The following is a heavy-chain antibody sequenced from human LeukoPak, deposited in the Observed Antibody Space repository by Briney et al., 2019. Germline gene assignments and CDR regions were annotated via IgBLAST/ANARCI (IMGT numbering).Heavy chain of an antibody. D-gene: IGHD3-10*01. CDR3: ATHHMVRGVNTFDY. Sequence: PGGSLRLSCAASGFTFSSYSMNWVRQAPGKGLEWMGGFDPEDGETIYAQKFQGRVTMTEDTSTDTAYMELSSLRSEDTAVYYCATHHMVRGVNTFDYWGQGTLVTVSS. CDR1: GFTFSSYS. CDR2: FDPEDGET. V-gene: IGHV1-24*01. J-gene: IGHJ4*02.